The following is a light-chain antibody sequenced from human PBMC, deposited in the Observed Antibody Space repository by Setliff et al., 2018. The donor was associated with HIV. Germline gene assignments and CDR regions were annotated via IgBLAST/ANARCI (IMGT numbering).Light chain of an antibody. CDR1: SSDVGSYNL. J-gene: IGLJ1*01. V-gene: IGLV2-23*02. CDR2: EVT. Sequence: QSALTQPASVSGSPGQSITISCTGTSSDVGSYNLVSWYQQRPGKAPKLIMYEVTKWPSGVSNRFSGSKSGNTASLTIFGLQAEDEADYCCCSYAGTSTYVFGTGTKVTVL. CDR3: CSYAGTSTYV.